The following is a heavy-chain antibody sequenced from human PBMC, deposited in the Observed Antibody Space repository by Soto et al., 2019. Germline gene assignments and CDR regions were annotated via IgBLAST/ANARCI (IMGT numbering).Heavy chain of an antibody. V-gene: IGHV3-7*01. CDR1: GFTFSTYW. CDR2: INQDGRAQ. CDR3: AKEKISTSCCNWFDP. J-gene: IGHJ5*02. D-gene: IGHD2-2*01. Sequence: GGSLGLSCAASGFTFSTYWMSWVRQAPGKGLEWVANINQDGRAQWYVDSAKGRFTISRDNAKKSLYLQMNSLRLEDTAVYYCAKEKISTSCCNWFDPWGQGTLVTVSS.